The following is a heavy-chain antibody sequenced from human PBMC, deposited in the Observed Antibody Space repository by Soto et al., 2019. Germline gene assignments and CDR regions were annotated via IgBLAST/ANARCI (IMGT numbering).Heavy chain of an antibody. J-gene: IGHJ3*02. CDR2: IYWDDDK. D-gene: IGHD4-17*01. Sequence: QITLKESGPTLVKPTQTLTLTCTFSGFSLSTSGVGVGWIRQPPGKALEWLALIYWDDDKRYSPSLKSRLTSTKDTSKNQVVLTMTNMDPVDTATYYCAHGSYGDYVPLDAFDIWGQGTMVTVSS. CDR3: AHGSYGDYVPLDAFDI. CDR1: GFSLSTSGVG. V-gene: IGHV2-5*02.